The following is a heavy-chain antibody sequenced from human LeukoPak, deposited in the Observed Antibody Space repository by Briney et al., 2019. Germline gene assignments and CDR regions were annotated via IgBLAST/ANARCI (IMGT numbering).Heavy chain of an antibody. D-gene: IGHD4-17*01. CDR2: IYYSGST. CDR3: ARESPRFYGFDY. Sequence: SETLSLNCNVSGGSISSSSYYWGWIRQPPGNGLEWFGSIYYSGSTYYNPSLKSRVTISVDTSKNQFSLKLSSVTAADTAVYYCARESPRFYGFDYWGQGTLVTVSS. CDR1: GGSISSSSYY. V-gene: IGHV4-39*07. J-gene: IGHJ4*02.